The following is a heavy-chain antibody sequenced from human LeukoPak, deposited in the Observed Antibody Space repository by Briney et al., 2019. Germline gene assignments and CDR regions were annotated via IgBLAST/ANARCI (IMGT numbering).Heavy chain of an antibody. CDR3: ARELSQIVWGGLDY. V-gene: IGHV3-33*05. CDR1: GFIFSHYG. Sequence: PGGSLRLSCAASGFIFSHYGMHWVRQAPGKGLEWVAVIQNDASTEHFADSVKGRFTISRDNSKNTVFLQMNSLRVEDTAVYYCARELSQIVWGGLDYGGQGTLVSVSS. D-gene: IGHD2-21*01. J-gene: IGHJ4*02. CDR2: IQNDASTE.